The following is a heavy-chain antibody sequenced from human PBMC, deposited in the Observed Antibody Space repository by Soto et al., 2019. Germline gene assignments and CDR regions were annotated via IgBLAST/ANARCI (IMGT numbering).Heavy chain of an antibody. CDR2: INYGGTN. D-gene: IGHD1-26*01. CDR3: ARQRGLGKWYFDS. Sequence: QLQLQESGPGLVKPSETLSLTCAVSGDSITGENWWTWVRQPPGKGLEWIGSINYGGTNYYNPSLKTRVTMSVDTSNNPFFLKLRSVTAADTAVFYCARQRGLGKWYFDSWGQGTLVTVSS. J-gene: IGHJ4*02. CDR1: GDSITGENW. V-gene: IGHV4-39*01.